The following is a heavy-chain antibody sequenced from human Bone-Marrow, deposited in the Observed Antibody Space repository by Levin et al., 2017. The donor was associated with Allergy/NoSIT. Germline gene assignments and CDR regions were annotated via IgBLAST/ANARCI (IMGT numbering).Heavy chain of an antibody. Sequence: SGPTLVKPTETLTLTCTVSGFSVNSATMGVSWIRQPPGKALEWLVHIFSIDQISYNTSLKRRLAISKDTSKSQVVLTMTNMDPVDTATYYGARMQVPATYEVDYWGQGILVTVSS. J-gene: IGHJ4*02. CDR1: GFSVNSATMG. CDR2: IFSIDQI. V-gene: IGHV2-26*01. CDR3: ARMQVPATYEVDY. D-gene: IGHD3-3*01.